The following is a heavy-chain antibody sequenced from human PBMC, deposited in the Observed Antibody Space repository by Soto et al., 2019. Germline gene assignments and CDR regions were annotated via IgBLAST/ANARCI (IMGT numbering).Heavy chain of an antibody. CDR3: AITAMINRDSSTSFDY. J-gene: IGHJ4*02. CDR2: IKSKSDGETA. V-gene: IGHV3-15*01. Sequence: GGSLRLSCAASGLTFSNVWMNWVRQAPGKGLEWVGRIKSKSDGETADVAAHVKGRFTISRDDSKNTVFLEMNSLKSEDTALYYCAITAMINRDSSTSFDYWGQGTQVTVSS. D-gene: IGHD5-18*01. CDR1: GLTFSNVW.